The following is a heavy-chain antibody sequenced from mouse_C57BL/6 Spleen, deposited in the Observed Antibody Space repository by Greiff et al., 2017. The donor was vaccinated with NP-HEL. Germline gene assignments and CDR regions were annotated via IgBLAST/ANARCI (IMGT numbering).Heavy chain of an antibody. CDR1: GFTFSSYA. V-gene: IGHV5-4*01. D-gene: IGHD3-2*02. CDR3: ARDPSSGYAFDY. CDR2: ISDGGSYT. Sequence: EVKLMESGGGLVKPGGSLKFSCAASGFTFSSYAMSWVRQTPEKRLEWVATISDGGSYTYYPDNVKGRFTISRDNAKNNLYLQMSHLKSEDTAMYYCARDPSSGYAFDYWGQGTTLTVSS. J-gene: IGHJ2*01.